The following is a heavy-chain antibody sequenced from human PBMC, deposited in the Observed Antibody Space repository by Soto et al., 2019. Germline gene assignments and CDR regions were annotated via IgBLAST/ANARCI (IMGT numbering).Heavy chain of an antibody. V-gene: IGHV4-39*07. J-gene: IGHJ4*02. CDR2: VYYSGGT. D-gene: IGHD3-10*01. Sequence: SETLSLTCSVSGASISSGYYYWGWIRQPPGKGLEWLGSVYYSGGTYDNPSLKSRVTISVDTSKNQFSLKLSSVTAADTAVYYCARGITMVRGVIFSPYFDYWGQGTLVSVSS. CDR1: GASISSGYYY. CDR3: ARGITMVRGVIFSPYFDY.